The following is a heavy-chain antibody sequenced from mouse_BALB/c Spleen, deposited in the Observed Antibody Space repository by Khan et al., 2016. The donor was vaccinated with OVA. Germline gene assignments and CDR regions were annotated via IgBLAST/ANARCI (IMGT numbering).Heavy chain of an antibody. J-gene: IGHJ2*01. CDR1: GYSITSDYA. Sequence: EVQLQESGPGLVKPSQSLSLTCTVTGYSITSDYAWNWIRQFPGNKLEWMGFISYSGHTTYNPSLKSRISITRDTSKNQFFLQLNSVTTEDTARYYCARVYGGDFDYWGQGTTLTVSS. CDR2: ISYSGHT. D-gene: IGHD1-1*01. CDR3: ARVYGGDFDY. V-gene: IGHV3-2*02.